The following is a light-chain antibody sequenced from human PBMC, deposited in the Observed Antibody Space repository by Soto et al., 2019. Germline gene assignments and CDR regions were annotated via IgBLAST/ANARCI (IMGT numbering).Light chain of an antibody. J-gene: IGLJ1*01. CDR3: SSYTSSSTLYV. V-gene: IGLV2-14*01. Sequence: VLTQPASVSGSPRQSITISCTGASSDVGGYTYVSWYQQHPGKAPKLVIYEVNNRPSGVSNRFSGSKSGNTASLTISGLQAEDEADYYCSSYTSSSTLYVFGTGTKVTAL. CDR2: EVN. CDR1: SSDVGGYTY.